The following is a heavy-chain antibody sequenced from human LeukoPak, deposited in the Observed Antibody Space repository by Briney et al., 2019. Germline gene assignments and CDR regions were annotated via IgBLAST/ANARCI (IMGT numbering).Heavy chain of an antibody. D-gene: IGHD3-9*01. Sequence: KASETLSLTCTVSGGSISSYYWSWIRQPPGKGLEWIGYIYYSGSTNYNPSLKSRVTISVDTSKNQFSLKLSSVTAADTAVYYCARQNYDIFPGKKYYMDVWGKGTTVTVSS. CDR3: ARQNYDIFPGKKYYMDV. CDR2: IYYSGST. J-gene: IGHJ6*03. V-gene: IGHV4-59*01. CDR1: GGSISSYY.